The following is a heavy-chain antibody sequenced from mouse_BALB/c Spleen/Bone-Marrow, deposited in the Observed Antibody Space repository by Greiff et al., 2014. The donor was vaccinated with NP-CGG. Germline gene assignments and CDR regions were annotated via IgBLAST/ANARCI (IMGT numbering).Heavy chain of an antibody. CDR1: GYTFTDYN. CDR2: IYPYNGAT. J-gene: IGHJ2*01. D-gene: IGHD1-1*02. CDR3: TIYDY. Sequence: VQLKESGPELVKPGASVKISCKASGYTFTDYNIHWVKQNHGRSLEWIGYIYPYNGATGYNQKFKNKATLTADISSTTAYMELRSLTSEDSAVYFCTIYDYWGLGTTLTVSS. V-gene: IGHV1S29*02.